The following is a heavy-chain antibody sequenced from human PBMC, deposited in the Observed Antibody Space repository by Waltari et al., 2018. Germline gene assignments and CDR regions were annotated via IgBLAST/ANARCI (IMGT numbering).Heavy chain of an antibody. V-gene: IGHV4-61*02. D-gene: IGHD3-10*01. CDR2: IYTSGST. CDR3: ARDTPDGYNGEYYYYYYYMDV. CDR1: GGSISSGSYY. Sequence: QVQLQESGPGLVKPSQTLSLTCTVSGGSISSGSYYWSWIRQPAGKGLGVIGRIYTSGSTNYNPPLKSRVTISVDTSKNQFSLKLSSVTAADTAVYYCARDTPDGYNGEYYYYYYYMDVWGKGTTVTVSS. J-gene: IGHJ6*03.